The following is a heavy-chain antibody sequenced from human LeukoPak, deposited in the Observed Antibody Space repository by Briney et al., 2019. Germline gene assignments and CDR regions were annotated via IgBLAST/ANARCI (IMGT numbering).Heavy chain of an antibody. J-gene: IGHJ6*02. D-gene: IGHD3-10*01. CDR2: INAGNGNT. V-gene: IGHV1-3*01. CDR1: GYTFTTYY. Sequence: ASAKVSCKASGYTFTTYYMHWVRQAPGQRLEWMGWINAGNGNTKYSQKFQGRVTITRDTSASTAYMELSSLRSEDTAVYYCASQVTMVRGATLTPYYYYGMDVWGQGTTVTVSS. CDR3: ASQVTMVRGATLTPYYYYGMDV.